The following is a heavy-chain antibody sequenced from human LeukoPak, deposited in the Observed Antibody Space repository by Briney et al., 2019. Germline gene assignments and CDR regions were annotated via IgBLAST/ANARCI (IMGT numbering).Heavy chain of an antibody. CDR2: IYSGGST. Sequence: PGGSLRLSCAASGFTVSSNYMSWVRQAPGKGLEWVSVIYSGGSTYYADSVKGRFTISRDNSKNTLYLQMNSLRAEDTAVYYCARDGRYYYYYGMDVWGQGTTVTVSS. D-gene: IGHD2-15*01. J-gene: IGHJ6*02. CDR3: ARDGRYYYYYGMDV. CDR1: GFTVSSNY. V-gene: IGHV3-53*01.